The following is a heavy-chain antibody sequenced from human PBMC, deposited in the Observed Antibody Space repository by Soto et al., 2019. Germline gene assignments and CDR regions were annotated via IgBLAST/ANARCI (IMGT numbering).Heavy chain of an antibody. V-gene: IGHV4-31*03. Sequence: SETLSLTCTVSGDAIYIGGYYWTWIRQHPGKGLEWIGYIYHTGKTYYNPSLESRVTMSVDTSKNQFSLKLASVTAADTAVYYCAKDDRIEFDGAGSHGALAYWGQGSLVTVSS. CDR2: IYHTGKT. J-gene: IGHJ4*02. CDR3: AKDDRIEFDGAGSHGALAY. CDR1: GDAIYIGGYY. D-gene: IGHD2-8*01.